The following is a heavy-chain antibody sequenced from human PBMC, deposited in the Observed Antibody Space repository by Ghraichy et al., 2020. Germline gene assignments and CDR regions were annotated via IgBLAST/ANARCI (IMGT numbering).Heavy chain of an antibody. CDR2: INPDSGGT. V-gene: IGHV1-2*02. D-gene: IGHD1-26*01. CDR1: GYTFTGYY. Sequence: ASVKVSYKASGYTFTGYYIQWVRQAPGQGLEWMGWINPDSGGTSYAQKFQGRVTMTRDTSINTVYMELSSLRSDDTAVYYCAGDWYSGTADYFDYWGQGSLVTVSS. CDR3: AGDWYSGTADYFDY. J-gene: IGHJ4*02.